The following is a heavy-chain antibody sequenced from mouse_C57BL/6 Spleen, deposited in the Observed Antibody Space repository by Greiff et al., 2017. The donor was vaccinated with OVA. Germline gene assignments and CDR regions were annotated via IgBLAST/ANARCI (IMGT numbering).Heavy chain of an antibody. CDR2: IRNKANGYTT. CDR1: GFTFTDYY. Sequence: EVQRVESGGGLVQPGGSLSLSCAASGFTFTDYYMSWVRQPPGKALEWLGFIRNKANGYTTEYSASVKGRFTISRDNSQNILYLQMNALGAEDSATYYYARGGTLDYWGQGTTLTVSS. D-gene: IGHD3-3*01. CDR3: ARGGTLDY. J-gene: IGHJ2*01. V-gene: IGHV7-3*01.